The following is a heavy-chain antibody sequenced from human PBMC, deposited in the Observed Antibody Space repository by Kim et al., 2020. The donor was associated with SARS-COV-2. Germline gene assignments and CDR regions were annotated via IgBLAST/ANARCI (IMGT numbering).Heavy chain of an antibody. CDR3: AKGERTTVVTPGSDY. V-gene: IGHV3-30*18. D-gene: IGHD4-17*01. Sequence: GGSLRLSCAASGFTFSSYGMHWVRQAPGKGLEWVAVISYDGSNKYYADSVKGRFTISRDNSKNTLYLQMSSLRAEDTAVYYCAKGERTTVVTPGSDYWGQGTLVTVSS. J-gene: IGHJ4*02. CDR1: GFTFSSYG. CDR2: ISYDGSNK.